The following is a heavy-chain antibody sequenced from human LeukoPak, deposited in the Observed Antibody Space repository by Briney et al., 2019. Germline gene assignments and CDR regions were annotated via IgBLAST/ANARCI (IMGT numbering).Heavy chain of an antibody. CDR3: VKSTISSSGWYGDYFDY. D-gene: IGHD6-19*01. CDR1: GFTFSSYA. CDR2: ISSNGGST. V-gene: IGHV3-64D*06. J-gene: IGHJ4*02. Sequence: GGSLRLSCSASGFTFSSYAMHWVRQAPGKGLEYVSTISSNGGSTYYTDSVKGRFTISRDNSRNTLYLQMSSLRPEDTAVYYCVKSTISSSGWYGDYFDYWGQGTLVTVSS.